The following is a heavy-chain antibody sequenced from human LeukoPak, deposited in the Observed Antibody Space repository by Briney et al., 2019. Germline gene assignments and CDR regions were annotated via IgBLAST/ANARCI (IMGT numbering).Heavy chain of an antibody. J-gene: IGHJ6*03. Sequence: GGSLRLSCAASGFTFSSYEMNWVRQAPGKGLEWVSAISSSGGSTYYADSVKGRFTISRDNSKNTLYLQMNSLRAEDTAVYYCARVGVVTTTYMDVWGKGTTVTISS. V-gene: IGHV3-23*01. CDR3: ARVGVVTTTYMDV. D-gene: IGHD4-17*01. CDR2: ISSSGGST. CDR1: GFTFSSYE.